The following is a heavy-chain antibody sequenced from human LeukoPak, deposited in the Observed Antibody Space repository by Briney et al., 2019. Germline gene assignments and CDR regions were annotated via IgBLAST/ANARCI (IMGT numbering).Heavy chain of an antibody. CDR2: INPNSGGT. Sequence: GASVKVSCKASGYTFTGYYMHWVRQAPGQGLEWMGWINPNSGGTNYAQKFQGRVTMTRDTSISTAYMELSRLRSDDTAVYYCARPAPYDMNAFDIWGQGTMVTVSS. D-gene: IGHD3-22*01. CDR1: GYTFTGYY. V-gene: IGHV1-2*02. J-gene: IGHJ3*02. CDR3: ARPAPYDMNAFDI.